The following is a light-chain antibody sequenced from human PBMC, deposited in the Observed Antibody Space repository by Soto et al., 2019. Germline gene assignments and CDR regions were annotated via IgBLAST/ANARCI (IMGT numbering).Light chain of an antibody. CDR2: GAS. CDR3: QQYCTSPLT. J-gene: IGKJ1*01. V-gene: IGKV3-20*01. CDR1: QSVGSTY. Sequence: EIVLTQSPGTLSLSPGERATLSCRASQSVGSTYLAWYQQKPGQPPRLLIYGASRRATGIPDRFSGSASGTDFTLTISRLEPEDFAVYYCQQYCTSPLTFGQGTKVEIK.